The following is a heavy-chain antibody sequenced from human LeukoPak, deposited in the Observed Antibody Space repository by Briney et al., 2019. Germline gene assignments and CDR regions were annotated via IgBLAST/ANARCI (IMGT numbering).Heavy chain of an antibody. V-gene: IGHV3-23*01. CDR1: GFTFSNYA. CDR3: ASPCDY. CDR2: FSGSGGST. J-gene: IGHJ4*02. Sequence: GGSLRLSCAASGFTFSNYAISWVRQAPGKGLEWVSAFSGSGGSTYYANSVKGRFTISRDNAKNSLYLQMNSLRAEDTAVYYCASPCDYWGQGTLVTVSS.